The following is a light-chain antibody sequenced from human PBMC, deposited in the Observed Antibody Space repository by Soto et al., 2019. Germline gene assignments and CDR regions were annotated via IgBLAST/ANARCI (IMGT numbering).Light chain of an antibody. CDR1: SSNIGAGYD. CDR2: GNS. Sequence: QSVLTQPPSVSGAPGQRVTISCTGSSSNIGAGYDVHWYQQLPGTAPKLLIYGNSNRPSGVPDRFSGSKSGTSASLAITGLRAEDEADYSCQSYDSSLSGSVFGGGT. CDR3: QSYDSSLSGSV. V-gene: IGLV1-40*01. J-gene: IGLJ2*01.